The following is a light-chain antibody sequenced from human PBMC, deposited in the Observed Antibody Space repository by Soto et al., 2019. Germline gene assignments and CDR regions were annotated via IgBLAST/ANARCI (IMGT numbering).Light chain of an antibody. V-gene: IGLV2-11*01. CDR3: CSYAGSHYWV. CDR2: DVS. J-gene: IGLJ3*02. CDR1: SSDVGGYNY. Sequence: QSALTQPRSVSGSPGQSVTISCTGTSSDVGGYNYVSWYQQHPVKAPKLIINDVSKRPSGVPDRFSGSKSGNTASLTISGLQAEDEADYYCCSYAGSHYWVFGGGTQLTVL.